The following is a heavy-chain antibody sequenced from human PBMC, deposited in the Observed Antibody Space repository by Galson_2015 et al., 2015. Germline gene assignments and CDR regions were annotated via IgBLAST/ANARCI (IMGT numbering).Heavy chain of an antibody. D-gene: IGHD4-17*01. V-gene: IGHV3-74*01. J-gene: IGHJ4*02. CDR2: IKNDGSST. CDR3: ARGAEYGLYYFDY. CDR1: GFTLSTYW. Sequence: SLRLSCAVSGFTLSTYWMHWVHQIPGKGLMWVSRIKNDGSSTNYADSVRGRFTASRDDAKNTLYLQMNSLGAEDTAVYHCARGAEYGLYYFDYWGLGTLVTVSS.